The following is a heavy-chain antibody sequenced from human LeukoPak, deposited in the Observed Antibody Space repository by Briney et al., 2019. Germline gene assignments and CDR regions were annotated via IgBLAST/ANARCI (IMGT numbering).Heavy chain of an antibody. CDR1: GFTFSRYA. D-gene: IGHD5-18*01. CDR2: ITASGGNT. J-gene: IGHJ4*02. Sequence: PGGSLRLSCAASGFTFSRYAMGWVSQAPGKGLEWVSAITASGGNTYYADSVKGRFTISRDNSKNTLYLQVNSLRAEDTAVYYCAKGNGYSYGRYYFDYWGQGTLVTVSS. CDR3: AKGNGYSYGRYYFDY. V-gene: IGHV3-23*01.